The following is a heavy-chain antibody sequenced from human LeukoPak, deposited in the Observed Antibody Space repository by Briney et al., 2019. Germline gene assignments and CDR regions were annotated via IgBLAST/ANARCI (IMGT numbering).Heavy chain of an antibody. CDR2: ISSRGSAI. CDR3: ARGYYDSSGYSDAFDI. D-gene: IGHD3-22*01. CDR1: GFTFSNYE. V-gene: IGHV3-48*03. J-gene: IGHJ3*02. Sequence: GGSLRLSCAASGFTFSNYEMNWVRQAPGRGLEWVSYISSRGSAIYYADSVKGRFTISRDNAKNSLYLQMNSLRAEDTAVYYCARGYYDSSGYSDAFDIWGQGTMVTVSS.